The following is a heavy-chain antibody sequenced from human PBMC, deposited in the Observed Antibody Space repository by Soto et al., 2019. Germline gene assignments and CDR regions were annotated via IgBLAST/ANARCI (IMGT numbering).Heavy chain of an antibody. J-gene: IGHJ5*02. D-gene: IGHD6-13*01. CDR3: AMAYSNSWPNDWFDP. CDR1: GFTFSSYA. CDR2: ITGKGAGP. V-gene: IGHV3-23*01. Sequence: EVQLLESGGGWLQPGGSLRLSCAASGFTFSSYAMNWVRQAPGKGLEWVSGITGKGAGPYYSASVKGRFTISRDNSKHTLYLQMHSLRAEDTAVYYCAMAYSNSWPNDWFDPWGQGTLVTVSS.